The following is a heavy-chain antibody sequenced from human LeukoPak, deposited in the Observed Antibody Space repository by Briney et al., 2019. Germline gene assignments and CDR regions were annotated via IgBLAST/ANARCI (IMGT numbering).Heavy chain of an antibody. D-gene: IGHD6-19*01. Sequence: PSETLSLTCAVYGGSFSGYYWSWIRQPPGKGLEWIGEINHSGSTNYNPSLKSRVTISVDTSKNQFSLKLSSVTAADTAVYYCARGPGGSGWTGDYWGQGTLVTVSS. J-gene: IGHJ4*02. CDR3: ARGPGGSGWTGDY. V-gene: IGHV4-34*01. CDR1: GGSFSGYY. CDR2: INHSGST.